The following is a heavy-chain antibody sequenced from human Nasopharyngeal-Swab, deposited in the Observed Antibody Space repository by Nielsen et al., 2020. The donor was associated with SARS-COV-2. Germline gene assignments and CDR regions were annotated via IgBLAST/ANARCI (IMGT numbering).Heavy chain of an antibody. CDR3: ARVRYYYDSSGYYHPRSESGFTDAFDI. J-gene: IGHJ3*02. V-gene: IGHV1-3*01. CDR2: LNAGNGNT. D-gene: IGHD3-22*01. Sequence: SAQVCCEDCSWNYTSYAMHWVRKAPGQRLEWMGWLNAGNGNTKYSQKFQGRVTITRDTSASTAYMELSSLRSEDTAVYYCARVRYYYDSSGYYHPRSESGFTDAFDIWGQGTRVTVSS. CDR1: SWNYTSYA.